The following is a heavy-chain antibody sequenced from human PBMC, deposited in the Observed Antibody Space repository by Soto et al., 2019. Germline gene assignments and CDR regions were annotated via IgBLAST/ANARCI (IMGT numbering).Heavy chain of an antibody. J-gene: IGHJ4*02. CDR3: AKDRFLGYCTNGVCYPGHYFDY. V-gene: IGHV3-30*18. D-gene: IGHD2-8*01. Sequence: QVQLVESGGGVVQPGRSLRLSCAASGFTFSSYGMHWVRQAPGKGLEWVAVISYDGSNKYYADSVKGRFTISRDNSKNTLYLQMNSLRAEDTAVYYCAKDRFLGYCTNGVCYPGHYFDYWGQGTLVTVSA. CDR1: GFTFSSYG. CDR2: ISYDGSNK.